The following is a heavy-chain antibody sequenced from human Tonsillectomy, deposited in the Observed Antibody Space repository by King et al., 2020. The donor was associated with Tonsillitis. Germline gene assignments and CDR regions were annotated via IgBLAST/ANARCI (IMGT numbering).Heavy chain of an antibody. J-gene: IGHJ4*02. CDR3: ARVGPVAGTRWGYFDH. V-gene: IGHV1-2*02. Sequence: HVQLVQSGAEVKKPGASVKVSCKSSGDTFIGQYMHWVRQAPGQGLEWMGWINTLSGGINYAQKFQGRVTMTRDTSISTAYMDLRSLRSDDTAVYYCARVGPVAGTRWGYFDHRGQGTLVTVSS. CDR2: INTLSGGI. D-gene: IGHD6-19*01. CDR1: GDTFIGQY.